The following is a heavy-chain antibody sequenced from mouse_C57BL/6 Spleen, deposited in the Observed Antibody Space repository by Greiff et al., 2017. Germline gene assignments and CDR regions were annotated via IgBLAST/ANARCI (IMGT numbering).Heavy chain of an antibody. CDR2: INPNNGGT. V-gene: IGHV1-18*01. CDR1: GYTFTDYN. Sequence: EVQLQQSGPELVKPGASVKIPCKASGYTFTDYNMDWVKQSHGKSLEWIGDINPNNGGTIDNQKFKGKATLTVDKSSSTAYMELRSLTAEDTAVYYCAREWGDYWGQGTTLTVSS. CDR3: AREWGDY. J-gene: IGHJ2*01.